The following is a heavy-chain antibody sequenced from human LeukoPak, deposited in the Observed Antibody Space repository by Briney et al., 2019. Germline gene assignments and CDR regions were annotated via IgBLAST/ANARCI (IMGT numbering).Heavy chain of an antibody. CDR2: IIPIFGTA. CDR3: ASVYNYGMDV. Sequence: SVKVSCKASGGTFSSYAISWVRQAPGQGLEWMGGIIPIFGTANYAQKFQGRVTITADESTSTAYMELSSLRSEDTAVCYCASVYNYGMDVWGQGTTVIVSS. V-gene: IGHV1-69*13. CDR1: GGTFSSYA. J-gene: IGHJ6*02.